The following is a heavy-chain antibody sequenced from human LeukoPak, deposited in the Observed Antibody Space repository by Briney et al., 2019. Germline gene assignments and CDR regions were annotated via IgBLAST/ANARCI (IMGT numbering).Heavy chain of an antibody. CDR1: GFSINNEY. V-gene: IGHV3-11*01. J-gene: IGHJ5*02. D-gene: IGHD3-22*01. CDR3: ASDSSGYFGP. Sequence: GGSLRLSCAASGFSINNEYMYWVRQAPGRGLEWLSYISNTGSAKYYSDSVKGRFTISRDNAKNSVYLEMNSLRAEDTAVYFCASDSSGYFGPWGPGTLVTVSS. CDR2: ISNTGSAK.